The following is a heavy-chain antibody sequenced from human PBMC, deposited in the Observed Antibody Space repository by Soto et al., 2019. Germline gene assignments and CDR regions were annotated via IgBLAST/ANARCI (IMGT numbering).Heavy chain of an antibody. CDR2: IRNPGYGGTT. J-gene: IGHJ5*02. CDR1: GFSFGDYA. Sequence: GGCLRLSCTTSGFSFGDYAMTWVRQAPGKGLEWVGFIRNPGYGGTTEYATSVKGRFIISRDDSMSSAYLQLNSLKVDDSAVYYCVRGSFGYYGPWGQGTLVTVSS. CDR3: VRGSFGYYGP. D-gene: IGHD3-22*01. V-gene: IGHV3-49*04.